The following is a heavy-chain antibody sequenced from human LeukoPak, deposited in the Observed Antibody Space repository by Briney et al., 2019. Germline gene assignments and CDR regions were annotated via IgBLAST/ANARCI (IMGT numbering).Heavy chain of an antibody. V-gene: IGHV1-2*02. Sequence: ASVKVSCKASGYTFTGYYMLWVRQAPGQGLEWMGWMNPNSGGTNYAQKFQGRVTMARDTSISTAYMELSRLRSDDTAVYYCARSARWRYGPGFVGNYWGQGTLVTVSS. CDR3: ARSARWRYGPGFVGNY. J-gene: IGHJ4*02. D-gene: IGHD2-21*01. CDR1: GYTFTGYY. CDR2: MNPNSGGT.